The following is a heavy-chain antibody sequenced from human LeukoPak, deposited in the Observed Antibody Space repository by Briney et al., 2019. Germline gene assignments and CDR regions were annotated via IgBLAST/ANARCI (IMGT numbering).Heavy chain of an antibody. CDR1: GGSISNSSYY. V-gene: IGHV4-39*01. CDR2: IFYSGTT. D-gene: IGHD3-10*02. Sequence: SETLSLTCSVSGGSISNSSYYWGWIRQPPGKGLEWIGSIFYSGTTFYNPSLQSRVTISVDTSKNQFSLELSSVTAADTAMYYCASHSSYVSPFRSWGRGPLVTVSP. CDR3: ASHSSYVSPFRS. J-gene: IGHJ5*02.